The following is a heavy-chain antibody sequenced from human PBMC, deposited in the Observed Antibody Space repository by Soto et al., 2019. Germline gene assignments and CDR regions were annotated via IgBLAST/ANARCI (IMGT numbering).Heavy chain of an antibody. V-gene: IGHV4-34*01. D-gene: IGHD3-3*01. CDR3: ARGFWSGYYTANYYYGMDV. CDR2: INHSGST. CDR1: GGSFSGYY. J-gene: IGHJ6*02. Sequence: SETLSLPCAVYGGSFSGYYCSWIRQPPWKGLEWIGEINHSGSTNYNPSLKSRVTISVDTSKNQLSLTLRSVTAADTAVYYCARGFWSGYYTANYYYGMDVWGQVTTVTGCS.